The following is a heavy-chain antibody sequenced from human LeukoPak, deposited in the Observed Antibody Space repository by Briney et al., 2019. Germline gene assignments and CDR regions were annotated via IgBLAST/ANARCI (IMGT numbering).Heavy chain of an antibody. CDR3: ARLRADYDILTGIDS. V-gene: IGHV5-51*01. CDR2: IYPDDSDT. D-gene: IGHD3-9*01. J-gene: IGHJ4*02. CDR1: GYSFINYW. Sequence: GESLKISCKGSGYSFINYWIGWMRQMPGKGLEWMGIIYPDDSDTRYSPSFQDQVTISADKSISTAYLQWSSLKASDTAMYYCARLRADYDILTGIDSWGQGTLVTVSS.